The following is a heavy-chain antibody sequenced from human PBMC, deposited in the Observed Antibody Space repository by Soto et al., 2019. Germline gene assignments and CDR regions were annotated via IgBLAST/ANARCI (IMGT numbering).Heavy chain of an antibody. CDR2: INPDTGDT. D-gene: IGHD5-18*01. Sequence: GASVKVSCKTSGFTFTGYYIHWVRQAPGQGLEWMGWINPDTGDTKYAQRFQGRVALTSDTSINTAYMDLSRLRPDDTAVFYCARGPQLWLPPSDYWGQGTLVTSPQ. V-gene: IGHV1-2*02. CDR1: GFTFTGYY. J-gene: IGHJ4*02. CDR3: ARGPQLWLPPSDY.